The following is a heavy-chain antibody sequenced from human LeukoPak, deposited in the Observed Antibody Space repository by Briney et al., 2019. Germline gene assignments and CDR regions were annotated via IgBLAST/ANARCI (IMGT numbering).Heavy chain of an antibody. V-gene: IGHV3-23*01. J-gene: IGHJ5*02. Sequence: QSGGSLRLSCAASGFTFSSYAMSWVRQAPGKGLEWVSAITSSGGGTYYADSVKGRFTISRDNSKSTLYLQMNSLGVDDTALSYCATRIEQQLVPGGPGPLVTVSS. CDR3: ATRIEQQLVP. CDR2: ITSSGGGT. CDR1: GFTFSSYA. D-gene: IGHD6-13*01.